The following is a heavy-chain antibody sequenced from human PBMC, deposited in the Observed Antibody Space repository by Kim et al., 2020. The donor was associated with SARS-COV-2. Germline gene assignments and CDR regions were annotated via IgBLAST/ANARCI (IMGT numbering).Heavy chain of an antibody. CDR2: ISSSSSTI. D-gene: IGHD3-22*01. CDR1: GFTFSSYS. V-gene: IGHV3-48*02. CDR3: ARDWFFGQYYYDSSGSPFYYYYMDV. J-gene: IGHJ6*03. Sequence: GGSLRLSCAASGFTFSSYSMNWVRQAPGKGLEWVSYISSSSSTIYYADSVTGRFTISRDNAKNSLYLQMNSLRDEDTAVYYCARDWFFGQYYYDSSGSPFYYYYMDVWGKGTTVTVSS.